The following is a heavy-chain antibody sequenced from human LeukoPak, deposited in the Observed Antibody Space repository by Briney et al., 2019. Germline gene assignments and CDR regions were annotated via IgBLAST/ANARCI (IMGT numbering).Heavy chain of an antibody. CDR2: ISGSGDST. CDR1: GLTFTRYG. CDR3: ARGNGRYQLLKVKGNWFDP. D-gene: IGHD2-2*01. Sequence: GGSLRLSCAVSGLTFTRYGMSWVRQAPGKGLEWVSGISGSGDSTYYADSVKGRFTISRDNAKNSLYLQMNSLRAEDTAVYYCARGNGRYQLLKVKGNWFDPWGQGTLVTVSS. J-gene: IGHJ5*02. V-gene: IGHV3-23*01.